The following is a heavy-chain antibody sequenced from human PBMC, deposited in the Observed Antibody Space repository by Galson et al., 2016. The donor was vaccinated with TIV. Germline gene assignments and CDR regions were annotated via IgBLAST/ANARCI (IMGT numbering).Heavy chain of an antibody. CDR1: GFTFSSYS. V-gene: IGHV3-48*04. CDR3: ARESDDYNRFLRL. D-gene: IGHD5-24*01. Sequence: SLRLSCAVSGFTFSSYSMNWVRQAPGKGLEWLSYIDSTGFVVYYADSVKGRFIMSRDNAKNSLYLQMDNLRAEDTAIYYCARESDDYNRFLRLWGKGTLVTVSS. J-gene: IGHJ4*02. CDR2: IDSTGFVV.